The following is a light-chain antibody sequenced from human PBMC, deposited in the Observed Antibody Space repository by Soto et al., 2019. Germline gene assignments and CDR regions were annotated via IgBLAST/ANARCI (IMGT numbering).Light chain of an antibody. CDR1: SSDVGGYNY. J-gene: IGLJ2*01. CDR2: DVN. V-gene: IGLV2-14*03. CDR3: SSHSSSSTLVV. Sequence: QSVLTQPASMSGSPGQSITISCTGTSSDVGGYNYVSWYRQHPGKAPKLMIYDVNNRPSGVSNRFSASKSGTTASLTIAGLKAEDEADYYCSSHSSSSTLVVFGGGTKLTVL.